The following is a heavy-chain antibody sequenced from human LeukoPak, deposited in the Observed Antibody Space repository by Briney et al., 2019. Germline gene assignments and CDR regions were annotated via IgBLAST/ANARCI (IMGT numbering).Heavy chain of an antibody. V-gene: IGHV3-48*03. J-gene: IGHJ4*02. CDR3: AGVSMLNDDY. CDR1: GFTFSSYE. CDR2: ISSSGSTI. D-gene: IGHD3-10*02. Sequence: GGSLRLSCAASGFTFSSYETNWVRQAPGKGLEWVSYISSSGSTIYYADSVKGRFTISRDNAKNSLYLQMNSLRAEDTAVYYCAGVSMLNDDYWGQGTLVTVSS.